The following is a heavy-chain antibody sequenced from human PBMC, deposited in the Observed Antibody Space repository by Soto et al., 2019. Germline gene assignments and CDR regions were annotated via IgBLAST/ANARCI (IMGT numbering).Heavy chain of an antibody. CDR2: ISGSGGST. V-gene: IGHV3-23*01. J-gene: IGHJ3*02. D-gene: IGHD2-2*01. CDR1: GFTFSSYA. Sequence: EVQLLESGGGLVKPGGSLRLSCAASGFTFSSYAMSWVRQAPGKGLEWVSAISGSGGSTDYAESVKGRFTISRDNSKNTVYLHMNSLRAEDTAVYYCAKDPAAIARGAFDIWGQGTLVTVSS. CDR3: AKDPAAIARGAFDI.